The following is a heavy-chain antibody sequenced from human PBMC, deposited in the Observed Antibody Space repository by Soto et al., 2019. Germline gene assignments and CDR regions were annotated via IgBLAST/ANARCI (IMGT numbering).Heavy chain of an antibody. V-gene: IGHV4-30-2*01. CDR2: IYHSGST. CDR3: ARLGAYYQSLDP. J-gene: IGHJ5*02. D-gene: IGHD2-21*01. Sequence: SETLSLTCAVSGGSISSGGYSWSWIRQPPGKGLEWIGYIYHSGSTYYNPSLKSRVTISVDTSKNQFSLKLSSVTAADTAVYYCARLGAYYQSLDPWGQGTVVTLSS. CDR1: GGSISSGGYS.